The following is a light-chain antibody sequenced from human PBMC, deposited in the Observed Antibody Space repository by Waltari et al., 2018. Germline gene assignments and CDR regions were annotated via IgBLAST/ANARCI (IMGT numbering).Light chain of an antibody. CDR3: QQYHESPPIT. J-gene: IGKJ3*01. Sequence: DIVMTQSPATLSVSPGERATLPCKASQSISSQLAWYQQKPGQAPRLLIYGASTRATGIPARFSGSGSGTEFTLTISSLQSEDFAVYFCQQYHESPPITFGPGTKVDIK. CDR2: GAS. V-gene: IGKV3-15*01. CDR1: QSISSQ.